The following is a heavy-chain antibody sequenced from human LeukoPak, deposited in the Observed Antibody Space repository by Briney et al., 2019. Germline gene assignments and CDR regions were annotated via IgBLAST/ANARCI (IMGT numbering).Heavy chain of an antibody. CDR2: IKQDGSEK. V-gene: IGHV3-7*04. Sequence: PGGSLRLSCAASQFTFTTYAMSWGRQAPGRGLEWVANIKQDGSEKYYVDSVKGRFTISRDNAKNSLYLQMNSLRAEDSAVYYDARGGGSYYNYWGQGTLVTVSS. CDR1: QFTFTTYA. J-gene: IGHJ4*02. CDR3: ARGGGSYYNY. D-gene: IGHD1-26*01.